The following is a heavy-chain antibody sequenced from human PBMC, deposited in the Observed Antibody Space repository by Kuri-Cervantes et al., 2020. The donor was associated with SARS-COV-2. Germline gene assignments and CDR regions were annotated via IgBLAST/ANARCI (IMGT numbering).Heavy chain of an antibody. CDR3: ARGRYDFDY. CDR2: ISSSSSAI. CDR1: GFTFSSYS. V-gene: IGHV3-48*01. J-gene: IGHJ4*02. Sequence: ETLSLTCAASGFTFSSYSMNWVRQAPGKGLEWVSYISSSSSAIHYADSVKGRFTISRDNAKNSLYLQMNSLRAEDTAVYYCARGRYDFDYWGQGTLVTVSS. D-gene: IGHD3-22*01.